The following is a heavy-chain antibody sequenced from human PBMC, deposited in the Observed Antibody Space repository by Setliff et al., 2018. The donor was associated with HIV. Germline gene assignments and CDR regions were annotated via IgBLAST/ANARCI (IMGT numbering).Heavy chain of an antibody. J-gene: IGHJ4*02. CDR3: VRRATAAEVFDY. CDR1: GYTFTSYS. V-gene: IGHV1-3*04. Sequence: SVKVSCKASGYTFTSYSMHWVRQAPGQRLEWMGWLRTGTGDTSYSVKFQGRLTITRDTSANTAYMELSNLRSEDTAVYYCVRRATAAEVFDYWGQGTLVTVSS. CDR2: LRTGTGDT. D-gene: IGHD6-13*01.